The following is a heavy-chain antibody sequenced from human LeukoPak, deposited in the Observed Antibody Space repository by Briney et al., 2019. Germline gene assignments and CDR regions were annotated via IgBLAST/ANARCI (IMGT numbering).Heavy chain of an antibody. CDR3: ARDLYYDFWSGYRKLYYYYGMDV. CDR2: TNPNSGGT. V-gene: IGHV1-2*02. D-gene: IGHD3-3*01. J-gene: IGHJ6*02. CDR1: GYTFTGYY. Sequence: ASVKVSCKASGYTFTGYYMHWVRQAPGQGVEWMGWTNPNSGGTNYAQKFQGRVTMTRDTSISTAYMELSRLRSDDTAVYYCARDLYYDFWSGYRKLYYYYGMDVWGQGTTVTVSS.